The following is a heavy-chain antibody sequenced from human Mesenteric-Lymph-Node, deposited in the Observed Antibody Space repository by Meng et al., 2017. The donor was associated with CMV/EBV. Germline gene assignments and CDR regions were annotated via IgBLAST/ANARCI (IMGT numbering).Heavy chain of an antibody. J-gene: IGHJ4*02. CDR3: ARRGNYDSDYSEY. Sequence: QFELLESGPGLVKPSAPPSLSCIVAGDSNSNSTYYWTWIRQPPGKGLEWIGSVHHSGTTYYNPSLKGRLTISVDTSANLFSLRLNTVTAADTATYYCARRGNYDSDYSEYWGQGTLVTVSS. V-gene: IGHV4-39*01. D-gene: IGHD3-22*01. CDR2: VHHSGTT. CDR1: GDSNSNSTYY.